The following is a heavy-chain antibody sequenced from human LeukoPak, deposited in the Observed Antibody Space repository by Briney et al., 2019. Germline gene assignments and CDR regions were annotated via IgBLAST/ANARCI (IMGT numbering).Heavy chain of an antibody. J-gene: IGHJ3*02. V-gene: IGHV3-21*01. CDR2: ISSSSSYI. CDR3: ARVAGSDAFDI. CDR1: GFTFSSYS. Sequence: PGGSLRLSCAASGFTFSSYSMNWVRQAPGKGLEWVSSISSSSSYIYYADSVKGRFTISRDNAKNSLYLQMSSLRAEDTAVYYCARVAGSDAFDIWGQGTMVTVSS. D-gene: IGHD3-10*01.